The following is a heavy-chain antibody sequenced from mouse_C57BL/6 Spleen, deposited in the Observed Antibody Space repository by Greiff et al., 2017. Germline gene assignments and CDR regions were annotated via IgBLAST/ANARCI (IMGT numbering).Heavy chain of an antibody. CDR2: ISYDGSN. D-gene: IGHD2-4*01. CDR3: ARGGDYVGEVWFAY. V-gene: IGHV3-6*01. Sequence: EVQVVESGPGLVKPSQSLSLTCSVTGYSITSGYYWNWIRQFPGNKLEWMGYISYDGSNNYNPSLKNRISITRDTSKNQFFLKLNSVTTEDTATYYCARGGDYVGEVWFAYWGQGTLVTVSA. CDR1: GYSITSGYY. J-gene: IGHJ3*01.